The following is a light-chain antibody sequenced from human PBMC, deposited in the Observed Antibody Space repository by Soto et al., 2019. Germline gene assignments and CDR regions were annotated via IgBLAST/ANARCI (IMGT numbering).Light chain of an antibody. V-gene: IGLV2-8*01. CDR2: EVS. J-gene: IGLJ3*02. Sequence: QSALTQPPSASGSPGQSVTISCTGTSSDVGGYNFVSWYQHHPGKAPKLMIYEVSKRPSGVPDRFSGSKSGNTASLTVSGLQAEDEADYYCSSYAGSNIWVFGGVTKVTVL. CDR3: SSYAGSNIWV. CDR1: SSDVGGYNF.